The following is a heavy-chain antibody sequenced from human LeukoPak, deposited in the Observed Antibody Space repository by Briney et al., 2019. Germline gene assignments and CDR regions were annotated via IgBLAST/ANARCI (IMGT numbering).Heavy chain of an antibody. CDR3: ARSPRGSGSSTLLGVAFDI. D-gene: IGHD3-10*01. V-gene: IGHV4-59*05. CDR2: IYYSGTT. J-gene: IGHJ3*02. CDR1: GFTVSSNS. Sequence: GSLRLSCTVSGFTVSSNSMSWVRQAPGKGLEWIGTIYYSGTTYYNPSFTSRVTISVDTSKNQFSLKLSSVTAADAAVYYCARSPRGSGSSTLLGVAFDIWGQGTMVTVSS.